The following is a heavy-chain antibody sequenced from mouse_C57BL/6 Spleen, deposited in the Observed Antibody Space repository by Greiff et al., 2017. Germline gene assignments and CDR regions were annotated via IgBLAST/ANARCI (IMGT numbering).Heavy chain of an antibody. J-gene: IGHJ1*03. V-gene: IGHV1-39*01. CDR1: GYSFTDYN. CDR3: ARYYYGSSQPGFDV. CDR2: INPNYGTT. D-gene: IGHD1-1*01. Sequence: LLESGPELVKPGASVKISCKASGYSFTDYNMNWVKQSNGKSLEWIGVINPNYGTTSYNQKFKGKATLTVDQSSSTAYMQLNSLTSEDSAVYYCARYYYGSSQPGFDVWGTGTTVTVSS.